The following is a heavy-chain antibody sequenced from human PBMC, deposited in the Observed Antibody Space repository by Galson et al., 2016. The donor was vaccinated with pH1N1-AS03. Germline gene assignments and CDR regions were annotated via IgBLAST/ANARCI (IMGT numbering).Heavy chain of an antibody. J-gene: IGHJ4*02. V-gene: IGHV4-38-2*01. CDR3: ARVGSDFDFWSGYSDFDY. D-gene: IGHD3-3*01. Sequence: ETLSLTCAVSGYSISSGYYWGWLRPPPGTGLEWIGSIYHSGSTYYNPSLRRRATIPVDTSKNRFSLKETAVTAADPAAYYCARVGSDFDFWSGYSDFDYWGQGTLVTVSS. CDR1: GYSISSGYY. CDR2: IYHSGST.